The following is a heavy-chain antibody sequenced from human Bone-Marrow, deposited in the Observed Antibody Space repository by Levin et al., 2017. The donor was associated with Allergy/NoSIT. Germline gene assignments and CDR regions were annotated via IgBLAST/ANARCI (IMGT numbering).Heavy chain of an antibody. Sequence: PGGSLRLSCAASGFTFSNAWMNWVRQAPGKGLEWVGRIKSKTDGGTTDYAAPVKGRFTISRDDSKNTLYLQMNSLKTEDTAVYYCTTEEFGRPLYSSTSRYYYGMDVWGQGTTVTVSS. CDR2: IKSKTDGGTT. V-gene: IGHV3-15*07. CDR3: TTEEFGRPLYSSTSRYYYGMDV. D-gene: IGHD6-19*01. J-gene: IGHJ6*02. CDR1: GFTFSNAW.